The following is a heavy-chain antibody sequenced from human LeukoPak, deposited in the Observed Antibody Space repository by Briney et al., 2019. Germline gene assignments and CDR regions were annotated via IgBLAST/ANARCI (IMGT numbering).Heavy chain of an antibody. CDR2: IYYSGST. V-gene: IGHV4-59*01. D-gene: IGHD6-6*01. CDR1: GGSISSYY. CDR3: ARVDPDSSSTLEVFDY. Sequence: KTSETLSLTCTVSGGSISSYYWSWIRQPPGKGLEWLGYIYYSGSTNYNPSLKSRVTISLDTSKNQFSLKLSSVTAADTAVYYCARVDPDSSSTLEVFDYWGQGTLVTVSS. J-gene: IGHJ4*02.